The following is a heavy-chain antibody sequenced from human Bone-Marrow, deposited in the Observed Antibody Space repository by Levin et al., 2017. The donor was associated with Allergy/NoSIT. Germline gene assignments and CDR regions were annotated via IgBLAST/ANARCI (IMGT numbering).Heavy chain of an antibody. CDR3: ARDLDSYGGTFDS. Sequence: PSETLSLTCTVSGGSISHYYWSWIRQPPGKGLEWIGHIYQSGTTIYNPSLKNRVTMSVDTSKNQFSLRLTSVTAADTAVYYCARDLDSYGGTFDSWGLGTLVTVSS. CDR1: GGSISHYY. J-gene: IGHJ4*02. CDR2: IYQSGTT. V-gene: IGHV4-59*01. D-gene: IGHD5-18*01.